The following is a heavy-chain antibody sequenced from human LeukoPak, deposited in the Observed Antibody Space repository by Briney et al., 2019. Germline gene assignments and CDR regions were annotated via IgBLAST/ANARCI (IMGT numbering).Heavy chain of an antibody. D-gene: IGHD6-13*01. CDR3: ASAEPRGSSWYPY. CDR1: GGSISSDDYS. J-gene: IGHJ4*02. Sequence: PSQTPSLTCTVSGGSISSDDYSWNRIRQHPGKGLEWIGYISYSGSTNYNPSLKSRVTISVDKSKNQFSLKLSSVTAADTAVYYCASAEPRGSSWYPYWGQGTLVTVSS. CDR2: ISYSGST. V-gene: IGHV4-31*03.